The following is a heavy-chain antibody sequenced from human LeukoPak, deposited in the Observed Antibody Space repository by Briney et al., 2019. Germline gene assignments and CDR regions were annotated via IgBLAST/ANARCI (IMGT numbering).Heavy chain of an antibody. V-gene: IGHV1-18*01. J-gene: IGHJ4*02. CDR3: ARDYGDYDRFDY. D-gene: IGHD4-17*01. CDR1: GYTFTSYG. CDR2: ISAYNDNT. Sequence: GASVKVSCKASGYTFTSYGISWVRQAPGQGLEWMGWISAYNDNTNYAQKFQGRVTMTTDASTSTAYMELRSLRSDDTAVYYCARDYGDYDRFDYWGQGTLVTVSS.